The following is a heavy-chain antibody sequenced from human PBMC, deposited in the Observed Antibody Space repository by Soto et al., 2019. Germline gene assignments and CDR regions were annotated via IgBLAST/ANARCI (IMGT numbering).Heavy chain of an antibody. CDR2: IIPIFGTA. Sequence: GASVKVSCKASGGTFSSYAISWVRQAPGQGLEWMGGIIPIFGTANYAQKFQGRVTITADESTSTAYMELSSLRSEDTAVYYCARVRQWLYGSGSARTYYYGMDVWGQWTTVTVSS. CDR3: ARVRQWLYGSGSARTYYYGMDV. CDR1: GGTFSSYA. V-gene: IGHV1-69*13. J-gene: IGHJ6*02. D-gene: IGHD3-10*01.